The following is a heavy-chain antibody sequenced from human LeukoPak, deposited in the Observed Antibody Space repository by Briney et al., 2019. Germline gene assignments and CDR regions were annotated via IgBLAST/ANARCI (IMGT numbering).Heavy chain of an antibody. J-gene: IGHJ4*02. Sequence: ASVKVSCKASGYTFTSYATHWVRQAPGQRLEWMGWIDAGNGKTEYLQKFQGRITFTGDTSASTAYMELSSLGFEDTAVYYCARDSTMGYFDYWGQGTLVTVSS. CDR1: GYTFTSYA. CDR3: ARDSTMGYFDY. CDR2: IDAGNGKT. D-gene: IGHD2-2*01. V-gene: IGHV1-3*01.